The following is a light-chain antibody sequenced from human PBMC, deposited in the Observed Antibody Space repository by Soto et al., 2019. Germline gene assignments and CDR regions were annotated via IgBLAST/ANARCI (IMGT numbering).Light chain of an antibody. CDR1: SSNIGNNY. V-gene: IGLV1-51*02. Sequence: QSALTQPPSVSAAPGQKVTISCSGSSSNIGNNYVSWYQQLPGTAPKLLIYEDSKRPSGIPDRFSGSKSGSSASLGITGLQTGDEADYYCATWDSSLSGFVFGSETKVTVL. CDR3: ATWDSSLSGFV. J-gene: IGLJ1*01. CDR2: EDS.